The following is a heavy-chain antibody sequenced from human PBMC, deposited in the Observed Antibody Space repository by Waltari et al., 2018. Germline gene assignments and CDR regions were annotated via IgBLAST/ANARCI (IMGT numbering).Heavy chain of an antibody. V-gene: IGHV3-21*02. J-gene: IGHJ5*02. D-gene: IGHD3-10*01. Sequence: EVQLVEFGGDLVKPGGSLRLSCTGAGFLFSAYNIHWLRQAPGKGLEWVSSISSKNTFIYYADSVRGRFAISRDNAKNSLFLQMDSLRIEDTAIYYCARDTIFYGSGSYDPWGQGTLVTVSS. CDR3: ARDTIFYGSGSYDP. CDR1: GFLFSAYN. CDR2: ISSKNTFI.